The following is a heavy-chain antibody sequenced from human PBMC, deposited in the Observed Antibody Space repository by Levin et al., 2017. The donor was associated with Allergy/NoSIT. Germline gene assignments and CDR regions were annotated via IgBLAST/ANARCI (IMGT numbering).Heavy chain of an antibody. J-gene: IGHJ2*01. D-gene: IGHD6-19*01. Sequence: TGGSLRLSCAASGFTFSSCGMHWVRQAPGKGLEWVAIISYDGGNKYYADSVKGRFTISRDNPKNTLYLQMNSLRVEDTAVYYCAKNGLSGRSGGDWYFDLWGRGTLVTVSS. CDR1: GFTFSSCG. CDR3: AKNGLSGRSGGDWYFDL. V-gene: IGHV3-30*18. CDR2: ISYDGGNK.